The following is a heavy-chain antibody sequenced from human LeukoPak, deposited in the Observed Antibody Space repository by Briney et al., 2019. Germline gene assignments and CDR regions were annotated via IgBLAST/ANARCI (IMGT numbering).Heavy chain of an antibody. CDR2: IYYSGST. CDR3: ARGAPYYYDSSGYLFDY. J-gene: IGHJ4*02. V-gene: IGHV4-59*01. Sequence: SETLSLTCTVSGGSINSYYWSWIRQPPGKGLEWIGYIYYSGSTNYNPSLKSRVTISVDTSRNQFSLKLSSVTAADTAVYYCARGAPYYYDSSGYLFDYWGQGTLVTVSS. CDR1: GGSINSYY. D-gene: IGHD3-22*01.